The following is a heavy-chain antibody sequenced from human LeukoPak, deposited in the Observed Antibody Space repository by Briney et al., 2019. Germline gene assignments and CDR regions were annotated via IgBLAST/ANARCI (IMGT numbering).Heavy chain of an antibody. Sequence: GGSLRLSCAASGFTFSSYGMHWVRQAPGKGLEWVAVIWYDGSNKYYADSVKGRFTISRDNSKNTLYLQMNSLRDEDTAVYYCLLWFGLNYYDMDVWGQGTTVTVSS. CDR3: LLWFGLNYYDMDV. D-gene: IGHD3-10*01. CDR2: IWYDGSNK. V-gene: IGHV3-33*01. J-gene: IGHJ6*02. CDR1: GFTFSSYG.